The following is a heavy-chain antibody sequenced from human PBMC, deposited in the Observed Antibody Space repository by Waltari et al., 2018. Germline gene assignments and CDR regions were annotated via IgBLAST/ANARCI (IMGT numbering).Heavy chain of an antibody. CDR1: GFTFSSYA. CDR2: IGGSGGIT. Sequence: EVQLLESGGGLVQPGGSLRLSCAASGFTFSSYALRWVRQAPGKGLEWGAAIGGSGGITYYADSVKGRFTISRDNSKNTLYLQMNSLRAEDTAVYYCAKDLAAADYYYGMDVWGQGTTVTVSS. V-gene: IGHV3-23*01. D-gene: IGHD6-13*01. CDR3: AKDLAAADYYYGMDV. J-gene: IGHJ6*02.